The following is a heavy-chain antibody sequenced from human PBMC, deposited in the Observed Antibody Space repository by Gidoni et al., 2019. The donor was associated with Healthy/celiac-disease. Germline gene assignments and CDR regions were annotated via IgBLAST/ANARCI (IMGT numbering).Heavy chain of an antibody. CDR1: GFTFSSYS. Sequence: EVQLVESGGGLVKPGGSLRLSCSASGFTFSSYSMTWVRQAPGKGLEWVSSISSSSSYIYYADSVKGRFTISRDNAKNSLYLQMNSLRAEDTAVYYCARDPARGCSGGSCNDGLGDYWGQGTLVTVSS. CDR2: ISSSSSYI. D-gene: IGHD2-15*01. J-gene: IGHJ4*02. V-gene: IGHV3-21*01. CDR3: ARDPARGCSGGSCNDGLGDY.